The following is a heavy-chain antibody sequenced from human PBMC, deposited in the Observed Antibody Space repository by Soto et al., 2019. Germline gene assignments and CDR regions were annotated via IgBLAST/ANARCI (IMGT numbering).Heavy chain of an antibody. V-gene: IGHV4-34*01. J-gene: IGHJ4*02. D-gene: IGHD3-22*01. CDR2: INHSGST. CDR3: ARGYYYDSSGYRVTHDY. Sequence: SETLSLTCAVYGGSFSGYYLSWIRQPPGKGLEWIGEINHSGSTNYNPSLKSRVTISVDTSKNQFSLKLSSVTAADTAVYYCARGYYYDSSGYRVTHDYWGQGTLVTVSS. CDR1: GGSFSGYY.